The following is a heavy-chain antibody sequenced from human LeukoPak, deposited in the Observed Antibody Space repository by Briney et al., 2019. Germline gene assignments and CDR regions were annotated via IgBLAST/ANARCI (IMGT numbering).Heavy chain of an antibody. Sequence: GGSLRLSCAASGFTFSSYAMSWVRQAPGEGLEWVSAISGSGGSTYYADSVKGRFTISRDNSKNTLYLQMNSLRAEDTAVYYCAKGSTHYDFWSGYFGAPGYFDYWGQGTLVTVSS. J-gene: IGHJ4*02. CDR3: AKGSTHYDFWSGYFGAPGYFDY. CDR1: GFTFSSYA. CDR2: ISGSGGST. V-gene: IGHV3-23*01. D-gene: IGHD3-3*01.